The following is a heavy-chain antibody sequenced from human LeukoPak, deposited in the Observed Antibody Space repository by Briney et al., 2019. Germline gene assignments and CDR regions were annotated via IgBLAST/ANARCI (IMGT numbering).Heavy chain of an antibody. CDR1: GFTFSSYS. CDR3: ARPRNYDFWSGYPESYYYYYGMDV. D-gene: IGHD3-3*01. CDR2: ISSSSSYI. J-gene: IGHJ6*02. V-gene: IGHV3-21*01. Sequence: GGSLGLSCAASGFTFSSYSRNWVPQAPGKGLEWVSSISSSSSYIYYADSVKGRFTISRDNAKNSLYLQMNSLRAEDTAVYYCARPRNYDFWSGYPESYYYYYGMDVWGQGTTVTVSS.